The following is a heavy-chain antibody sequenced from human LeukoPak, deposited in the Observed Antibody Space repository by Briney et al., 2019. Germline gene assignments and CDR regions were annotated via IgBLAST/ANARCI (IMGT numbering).Heavy chain of an antibody. V-gene: IGHV4-34*01. CDR1: GGPFSGYY. D-gene: IGHD3-22*01. J-gene: IGHJ4*02. CDR2: INHSGST. Sequence: SETLSLTCAVYGGPFSGYYWSWIRQPPGKGLEWIGEINHSGSTNYNPSLKSRVTISVDTSKNQFSLKLSSVTAADTAVYYCARGDYYDSSGYISYWGQGTLVTVSS. CDR3: ARGDYYDSSGYISY.